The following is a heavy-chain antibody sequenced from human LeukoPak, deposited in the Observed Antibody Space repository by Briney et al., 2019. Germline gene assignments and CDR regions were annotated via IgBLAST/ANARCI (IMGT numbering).Heavy chain of an antibody. CDR3: ARMALAGWFDP. D-gene: IGHD1-1*01. J-gene: IGHJ5*02. CDR1: GGSISSSNYY. CDR2: IYYSGST. Sequence: SETLSLTCSVSGGSISSSNYYWGWIRQPPGKGLEWIGSIYYSGSTYYNPSLKSRVTISVDTSKNQFSLKLSSVTAADTAVYYCARMALAGWFDPWGQGTLVTVSS. V-gene: IGHV4-39*01.